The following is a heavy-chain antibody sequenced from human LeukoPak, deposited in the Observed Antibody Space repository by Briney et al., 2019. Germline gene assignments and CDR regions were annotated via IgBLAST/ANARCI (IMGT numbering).Heavy chain of an antibody. CDR1: GFTFSDYY. CDR2: ISSSGSTI. V-gene: IGHV3-11*01. Sequence: GGSLRLSCAASGFTFSDYYMSWIRQAPGKGLEWVSYISSSGSTIYYADSVKGRFTISRDNSKNTLYLQMNSLRAEDTAVYYCAKRRGYSPRDAFDIWGQGTMVTVSS. D-gene: IGHD5-18*01. J-gene: IGHJ3*02. CDR3: AKRRGYSPRDAFDI.